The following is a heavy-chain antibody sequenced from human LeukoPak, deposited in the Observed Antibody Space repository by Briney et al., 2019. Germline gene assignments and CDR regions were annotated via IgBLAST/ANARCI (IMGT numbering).Heavy chain of an antibody. CDR2: INPNSGGT. CDR1: GYTFTGYY. Sequence: GASVKVSCKASGYTFTGYYMHWVRQAPGQGLGWMGWINPNSGGTNYAQKFQGRVTMTRDTSISTAYMELSRLRSDDTAVYYCARSENGDYAPSFDYWGQGTLVTVSS. CDR3: ARSENGDYAPSFDY. V-gene: IGHV1-2*02. D-gene: IGHD4-17*01. J-gene: IGHJ4*02.